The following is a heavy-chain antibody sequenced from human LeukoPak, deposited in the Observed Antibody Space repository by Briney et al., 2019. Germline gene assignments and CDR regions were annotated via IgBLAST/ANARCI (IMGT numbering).Heavy chain of an antibody. CDR2: IKGDDSAR. D-gene: IGHD1-26*01. CDR1: GFTFSTYW. V-gene: IGHV3-7*01. J-gene: IGHJ4*03. Sequence: GGSLRHSCAASGFTFSTYWMAWVRQAPGKGLEWVANIKGDDSARHQADSVKGRFTISRDNAQNSVYLQMSSLRGEDTAIYYCARDVVGSLGYRGHGTLVTVSS. CDR3: ARDVVGSLGY.